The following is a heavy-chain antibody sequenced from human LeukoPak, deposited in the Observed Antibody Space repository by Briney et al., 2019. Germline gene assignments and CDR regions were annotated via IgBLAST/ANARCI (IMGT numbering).Heavy chain of an antibody. J-gene: IGHJ4*02. CDR1: GFTFSSYA. CDR2: IKSKTDGGTT. CDR3: AGELGGRGWSFDY. D-gene: IGHD6-19*01. Sequence: GGSLRLSCAASGFTFSSYAMSWVRQAPGKGLEWVGRIKSKTDGGTTDYAAPVKGRFTISRDDSKNTLYLQMNSLKAEDTAVYYCAGELGGRGWSFDYWGQGTLVTVSS. V-gene: IGHV3-15*01.